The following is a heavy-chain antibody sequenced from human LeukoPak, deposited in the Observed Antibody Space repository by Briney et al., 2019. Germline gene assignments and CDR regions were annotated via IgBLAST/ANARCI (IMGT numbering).Heavy chain of an antibody. CDR3: ARGPRLLESLPPPSFDY. J-gene: IGHJ4*02. CDR1: GGSLSRYY. CDR2: IYYSGST. V-gene: IGHV4-59*01. D-gene: IGHD3-3*01. Sequence: PSETLSLTCTVSGGSLSRYYWSWIRQPAGKGLEWIGYIYYSGSTNYNPSLKSRVTISVDTSKNPFSLKLRPVTAADTAVYYCARGPRLLESLPPPSFDYWGQGTLVTVSS.